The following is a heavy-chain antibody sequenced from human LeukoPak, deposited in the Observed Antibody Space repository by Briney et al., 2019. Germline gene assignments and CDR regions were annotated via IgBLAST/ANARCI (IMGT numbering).Heavy chain of an antibody. CDR3: AKTRSWFGKLLYDPLDY. D-gene: IGHD3-10*01. V-gene: IGHV3-30*18. Sequence: GGSLRLSCVVSGFIFSSYGMHWVRQAPGKGLEWVAVISYDGSNKYYADSVKGRFTISRDNSKNTLYLQMNSLRAEDTAVYYCAKTRSWFGKLLYDPLDYWGQGTLVTVSS. J-gene: IGHJ4*02. CDR1: GFIFSSYG. CDR2: ISYDGSNK.